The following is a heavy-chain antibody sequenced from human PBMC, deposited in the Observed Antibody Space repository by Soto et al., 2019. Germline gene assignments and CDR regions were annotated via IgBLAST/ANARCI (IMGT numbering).Heavy chain of an antibody. J-gene: IGHJ5*02. D-gene: IGHD3-22*01. V-gene: IGHV4-30-4*01. CDR2: IYYSGST. Sequence: PSETLSLTCTVSGGSISSGDYYWSWIRQPPGKGLEWIGYIYYSGSTYYNPSLKSRVTISVDTSKNQFSLKLSSVTAADTAVYYCARDTFDYYDSSGGFDPWGQGTLVTVSS. CDR3: ARDTFDYYDSSGGFDP. CDR1: GGSISSGDYY.